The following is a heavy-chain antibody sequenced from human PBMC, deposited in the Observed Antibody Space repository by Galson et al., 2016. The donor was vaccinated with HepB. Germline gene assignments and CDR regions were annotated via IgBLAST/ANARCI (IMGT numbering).Heavy chain of an antibody. Sequence: SVKVSCKASGYTFTVYDINWVRQPTGQRLEWMGWMNPKSGNTGYAENFQDRVTMTRNTSMGTADMVPNTLTAEDAAIYYCARGIRIVGASSYLFDFWGQGTQVTVSS. CDR1: GYTFTVYD. CDR3: ARGIRIVGASSYLFDF. D-gene: IGHD1-26*01. CDR2: MNPKSGNT. J-gene: IGHJ4*02. V-gene: IGHV1-8*01.